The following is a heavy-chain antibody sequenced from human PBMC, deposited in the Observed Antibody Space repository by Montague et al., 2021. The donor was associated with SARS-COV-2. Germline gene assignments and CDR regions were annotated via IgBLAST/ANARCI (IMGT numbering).Heavy chain of an antibody. CDR2: IYYSGST. J-gene: IGHJ6*02. CDR1: GGSISSGGYY. CDR3: ARGGSYSRGWYWVDYYYGMDV. V-gene: IGHV4-31*03. D-gene: IGHD6-19*01. Sequence: TLSLTCTVSGGSISSGGYYWSWIRQHPGKGLEWIGYIYYSGSTYYNPSLKSRVTIYVDTSKNQFSLKLSSVTAAATAVYYCARGGSYSRGWYWVDYYYGMDVWGQGTTVTVSS.